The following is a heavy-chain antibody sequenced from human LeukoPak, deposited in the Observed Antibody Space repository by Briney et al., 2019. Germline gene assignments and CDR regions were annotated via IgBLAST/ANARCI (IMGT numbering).Heavy chain of an antibody. Sequence: SVKVSCKASGGTFSSYAISWVRQAPGQGLKWMGGIIPIFGTANYAQKFQGRVTITADESTSTAYMELSSLRSEDTAVYYCARVTTVVTPGYFDYWGQGTLVTVSS. CDR3: ARVTTVVTPGYFDY. CDR2: IIPIFGTA. CDR1: GGTFSSYA. D-gene: IGHD4-23*01. V-gene: IGHV1-69*13. J-gene: IGHJ4*02.